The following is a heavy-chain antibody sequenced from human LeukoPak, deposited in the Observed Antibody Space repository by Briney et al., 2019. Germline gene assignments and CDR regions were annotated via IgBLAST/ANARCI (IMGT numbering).Heavy chain of an antibody. CDR1: GGSISSGDYY. Sequence: SETLSLTCTVSGGSISSGDYYWSWIRQPPGKGLEWIGEINHSGSTNYNPSLKSRVTISVDTSKNQFSLKLSSVTAADTAVYYCARGLAGHGYWGQGTLVTVSS. J-gene: IGHJ4*02. V-gene: IGHV4-39*07. CDR3: ARGLAGHGY. CDR2: INHSGST.